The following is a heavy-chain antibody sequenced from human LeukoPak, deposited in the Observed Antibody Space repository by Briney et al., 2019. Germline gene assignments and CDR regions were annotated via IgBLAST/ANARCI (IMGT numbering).Heavy chain of an antibody. CDR2: IGASGGNT. J-gene: IGHJ4*02. V-gene: IGHV3-23*01. CDR3: AKEQIVGATLDY. CDR1: GFTFSSYA. Sequence: GGSLRLSCAASGFTFSSYAMSWVRQAPGKGLEWVSTIGASGGNTYHVDSVKGRFTISRDDSKDTLYLQMNSLRADDTAIYYCAKEQIVGATLDYWGQGSLVTVSS. D-gene: IGHD1-26*01.